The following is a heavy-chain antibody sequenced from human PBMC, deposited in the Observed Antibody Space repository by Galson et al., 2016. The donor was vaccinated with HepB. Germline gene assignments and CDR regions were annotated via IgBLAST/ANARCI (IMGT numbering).Heavy chain of an antibody. CDR3: AKRDLLGFGDPNAFDV. J-gene: IGHJ3*01. CDR2: IWFDASNK. D-gene: IGHD3-10*01. Sequence: SLRLSCAASGFTFSNFTMHWVRQAPGKGLEWVAIIWFDASNKYYAVSVKGRFTISRDNSKNTLFLHMSSLRAEDTAVYYCAKRDLLGFGDPNAFDVWGQGTMVTVSS. CDR1: GFTFSNFT. V-gene: IGHV3-33*03.